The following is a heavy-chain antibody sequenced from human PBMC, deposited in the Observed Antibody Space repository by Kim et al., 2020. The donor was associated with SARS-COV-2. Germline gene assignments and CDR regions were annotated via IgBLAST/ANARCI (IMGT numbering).Heavy chain of an antibody. CDR3: AKREDGYSNFDY. V-gene: IGHV3-30*18. D-gene: IGHD5-18*01. Sequence: GGSLRLSCAASGFTFGRSGMHWVRQAPGKGLEWVAVISNDGSNKYYADSVRGRFTISRDNSKSTLYLQMNSLRAEDTALYYCAKREDGYSNFDYWGQGTLVTVSS. CDR2: ISNDGSNK. CDR1: GFTFGRSG. J-gene: IGHJ4*02.